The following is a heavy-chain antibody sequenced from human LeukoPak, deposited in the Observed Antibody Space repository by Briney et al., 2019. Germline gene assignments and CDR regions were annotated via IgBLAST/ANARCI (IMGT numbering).Heavy chain of an antibody. J-gene: IGHJ4*02. CDR1: GGSISSGSYY. CDR3: AREVAGDFDY. V-gene: IGHV4-61*02. Sequence: SQTLSLTCTVSGGSISSGSYYWSWIRQPAGKGLVWIGRIYTSGSTNYNPSLKSRVTISVDTSKNQFSLKLSSVTAADTAVYYCAREVAGDFDYWGQGTLVTVSS. CDR2: IYTSGST. D-gene: IGHD6-19*01.